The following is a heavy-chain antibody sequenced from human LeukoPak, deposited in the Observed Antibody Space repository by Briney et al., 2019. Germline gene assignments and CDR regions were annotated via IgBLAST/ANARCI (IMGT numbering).Heavy chain of an antibody. J-gene: IGHJ4*02. CDR3: AKGAQRGGKNYYYFDY. CDR2: ISGSGGST. CDR1: GFTFNDYY. D-gene: IGHD3-10*01. V-gene: IGHV3-23*01. Sequence: GGSLRLSCAASGFTFNDYYMSWIRQAPGKGLEWVSAISGSGGSTYYADSVKGRFTISRDNSKNTLYLQMNSLRAEDTAVYYCAKGAQRGGKNYYYFDYWGQGTLVTVSS.